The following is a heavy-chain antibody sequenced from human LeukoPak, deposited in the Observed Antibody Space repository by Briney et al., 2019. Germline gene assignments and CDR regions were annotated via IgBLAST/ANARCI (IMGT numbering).Heavy chain of an antibody. Sequence: GGSLRLSCAASGFTFSSYWMSWVRHAPGKGLEWVANIKEDGREKYYVDSVKGRFTISRDNAKNSLYLQMDSLRVEDTAVYYCARVAKYYYGSETYYFFEHWGQGTPVTASS. CDR2: IKEDGREK. V-gene: IGHV3-7*01. CDR3: ARVAKYYYGSETYYFFEH. D-gene: IGHD3-10*01. J-gene: IGHJ4*02. CDR1: GFTFSSYW.